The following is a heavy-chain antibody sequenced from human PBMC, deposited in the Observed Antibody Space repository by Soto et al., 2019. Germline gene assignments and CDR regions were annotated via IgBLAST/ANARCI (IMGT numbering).Heavy chain of an antibody. V-gene: IGHV3-23*01. CDR3: AKVGGLEWLFYFDY. CDR1: GFTFRSYV. D-gene: IGHD3-3*01. Sequence: TGGSLRLSCAASGFTFRSYVMSWVRQAPGKGLEWVSGMRGSGDRTYYADSVKGRFTMSRDNFKNTLFLQMCSLTVEDTAVYYCAKVGGLEWLFYFDYWGQGTLVTVSS. J-gene: IGHJ4*02. CDR2: MRGSGDRT.